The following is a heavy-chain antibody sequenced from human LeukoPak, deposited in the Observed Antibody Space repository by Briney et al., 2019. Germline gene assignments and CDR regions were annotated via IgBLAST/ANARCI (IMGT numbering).Heavy chain of an antibody. CDR1: GFTFSSYW. Sequence: GGSLRLSCAASGFTFSSYWMHWVRQAPGKGLVWVSRINSDGSSTSCADSVKGRFTISRDSAKNTLYLQMNSLRAEDTAVYYCASPASSWGYFDYWGQGTLVTVSS. V-gene: IGHV3-74*01. CDR3: ASPASSWGYFDY. J-gene: IGHJ4*02. D-gene: IGHD6-13*01. CDR2: INSDGSST.